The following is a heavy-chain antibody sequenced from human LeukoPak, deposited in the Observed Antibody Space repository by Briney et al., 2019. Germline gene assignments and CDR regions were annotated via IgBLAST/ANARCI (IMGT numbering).Heavy chain of an antibody. V-gene: IGHV4-61*02. CDR2: IYTSGST. CDR1: GGSISSSSYY. CDR3: AREITMVRGAKVSAYYYYYYMDV. D-gene: IGHD3-10*01. Sequence: SETLSLTCTVSGGSISSSSYYWGWIRQPPGKGLEWIGRIYTSGSTNYNPSLKSRVTITVDTAKNQFSLKLSSVTAADTAVYYCAREITMVRGAKVSAYYYYYYMDVWGKGTTVTISS. J-gene: IGHJ6*03.